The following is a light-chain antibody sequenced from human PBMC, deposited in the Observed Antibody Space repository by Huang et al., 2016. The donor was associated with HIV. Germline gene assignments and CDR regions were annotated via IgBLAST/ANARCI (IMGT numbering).Light chain of an antibody. CDR2: LGS. CDR3: MQSLQTPPYT. CDR1: QRLLHRNGHNY. Sequence: DIVMTQSPLSLPVTPGEPASISCRSSQRLLHRNGHNYLDWYVQKPGQSPQLLIYLGSNRASGVPDRLSGSGSGTDFTLKISRVEAEDVGIYYCMQSLQTPPYTFGQGTKLEIK. J-gene: IGKJ2*01. V-gene: IGKV2-28*01.